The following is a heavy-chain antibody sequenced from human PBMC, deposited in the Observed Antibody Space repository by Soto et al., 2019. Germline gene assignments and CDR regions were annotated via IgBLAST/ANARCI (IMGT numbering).Heavy chain of an antibody. V-gene: IGHV4-39*01. Sequence: QLQLQESGPGLVKPSETLSLTCTVSGGSISSSSYYWGWIRQPPGKGLEWIGSIYYSGSTYYNPSLKSRVTISVDTSKNQFSLKLSSVTAADTAVYYCARMRGSGTRRCFDYWGQGTLVTVSS. CDR1: GGSISSSSYY. J-gene: IGHJ4*02. CDR2: IYYSGST. D-gene: IGHD1-7*01. CDR3: ARMRGSGTRRCFDY.